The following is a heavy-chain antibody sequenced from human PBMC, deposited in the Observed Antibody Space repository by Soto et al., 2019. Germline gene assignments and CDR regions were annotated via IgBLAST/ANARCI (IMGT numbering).Heavy chain of an antibody. D-gene: IGHD6-13*01. CDR3: AKDLRIAADFFDY. Sequence: GGSLRVSCAASGFTFSSYAMSWVRQSPGKGLEWVSAISGSGGSTYYADSVKGRFTISRDNSKNTLYLQMNSLRAEDTAVYYCAKDLRIAADFFDYWGQGTLVTVSS. V-gene: IGHV3-23*01. CDR2: ISGSGGST. CDR1: GFTFSSYA. J-gene: IGHJ4*02.